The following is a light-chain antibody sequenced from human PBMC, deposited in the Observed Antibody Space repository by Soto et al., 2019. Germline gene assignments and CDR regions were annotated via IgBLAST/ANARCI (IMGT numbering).Light chain of an antibody. CDR2: DAS. CDR1: QSVSSN. CDR3: QQYHNWPIT. J-gene: IGKJ5*01. V-gene: IGKV3-15*01. Sequence: IVMTQSPATLSVSPCEIATLSCRASQSVSSNLAWHQQKPGQAPRILMYDASTRATGIPARFSGSGSGTEFTLTISSLQSEDFAVYYCQQYHNWPITFGQGTRLE.